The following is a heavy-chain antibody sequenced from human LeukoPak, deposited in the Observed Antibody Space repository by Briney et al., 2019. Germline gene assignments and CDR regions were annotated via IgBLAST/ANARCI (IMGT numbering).Heavy chain of an antibody. J-gene: IGHJ5*02. D-gene: IGHD2-2*01. CDR2: LGRSGENR. CDR1: GSTFTDYS. Sequence: GGSLRLSCAASGSTFTDYSMSWVRQAPGKGLEWVSGLGRSGENRYYATSVRGRFSISRDNSKDTVYLQMNSLRAEDTAIYYCVEDRPCETCMPMDAWGQGTLVTVSS. V-gene: IGHV3-23*01. CDR3: VEDRPCETCMPMDA.